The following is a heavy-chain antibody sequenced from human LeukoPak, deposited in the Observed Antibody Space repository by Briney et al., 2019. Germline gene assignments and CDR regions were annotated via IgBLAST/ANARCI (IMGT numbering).Heavy chain of an antibody. J-gene: IGHJ4*02. CDR3: ARLPFYSSGWYYFDY. Sequence: GESLKISCKGSGYSFTNYWIGWVRQVPGKGLEWMGIIYPGDSDTRYSPSFQGQVTMSADKSITTAYLQWSSLKASDTAIYYCARLPFYSSGWYYFDYWGQGTLVTVSS. D-gene: IGHD6-19*01. CDR1: GYSFTNYW. CDR2: IYPGDSDT. V-gene: IGHV5-51*01.